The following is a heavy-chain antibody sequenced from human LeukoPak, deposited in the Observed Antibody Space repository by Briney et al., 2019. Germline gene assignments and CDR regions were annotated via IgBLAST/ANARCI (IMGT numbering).Heavy chain of an antibody. V-gene: IGHV4-4*07. Sequence: PSETLYLTRTGSGGSISSYHWSWIRQPARKGPGWIGRIYTSGSTNYNASLKSRVSMSVDTSKNQFSLKLSSVTAADTAVFYCARENSGSYREFDYWGQGTLVTVSS. CDR2: IYTSGST. D-gene: IGHD1-26*01. CDR1: GGSISSYH. CDR3: ARENSGSYREFDY. J-gene: IGHJ4*02.